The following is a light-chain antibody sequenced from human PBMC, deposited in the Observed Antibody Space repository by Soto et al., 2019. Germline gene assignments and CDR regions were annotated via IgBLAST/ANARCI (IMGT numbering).Light chain of an antibody. V-gene: IGLV2-14*01. J-gene: IGLJ1*01. CDR2: DVS. Sequence: QSALTQPASGSGSPGQAIAISCTGNSSEVCAYDYVSWYQQHPGKAPKLMIYDVSNRPSGVSNRFSGSKSGNTASLTISGLQAEDEADYYCSSYTSSSTPLYVFGTGTKVTV. CDR3: SSYTSSSTPLYV. CDR1: SSEVCAYDY.